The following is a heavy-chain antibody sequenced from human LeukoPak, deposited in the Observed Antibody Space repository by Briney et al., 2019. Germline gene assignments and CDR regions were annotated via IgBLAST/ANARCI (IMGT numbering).Heavy chain of an antibody. CDR1: GFTFSSYA. CDR3: AKASAMIVVVSKHFDY. D-gene: IGHD3-22*01. J-gene: IGHJ4*02. V-gene: IGHV3-23*01. CDR2: ISGSGGST. Sequence: GGSLRLSCAASGFTFSSYAMHWVRQAAGKGLEWVSAISGSGGSTYYADSVKGRFTISRDNSKNTLYLQMNSLRAEDTAVYYCAKASAMIVVVSKHFDYWGQGTLVTVSS.